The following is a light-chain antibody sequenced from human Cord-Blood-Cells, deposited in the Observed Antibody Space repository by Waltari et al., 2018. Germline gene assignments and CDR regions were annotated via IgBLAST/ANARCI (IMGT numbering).Light chain of an antibody. J-gene: IGLJ1*01. Sequence: QPVLTQPPSASGTPRQRVTISCSGSSSNIGRNTVNRYQQLPGTAPKLHIYINNRRPSGVPDRVSGSKYGASASLAISGVQSEDEADYYCAAWDDSLNGYVFGTGTKVTVL. CDR3: AAWDDSLNGYV. CDR1: SSNIGRNT. V-gene: IGLV1-44*01. CDR2: INN.